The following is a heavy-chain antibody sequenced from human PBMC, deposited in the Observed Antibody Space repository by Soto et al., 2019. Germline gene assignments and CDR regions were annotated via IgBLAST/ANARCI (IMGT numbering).Heavy chain of an antibody. J-gene: IGHJ6*02. V-gene: IGHV5-51*01. CDR1: GYSFTSYW. CDR2: IYPGDSDT. D-gene: IGHD3-10*01. Sequence: GESLKISCKGSGYSFTSYWIGWVRQMPGKGLEWMGIIYPGDSDTRYSPSFQGQVTISADKSISTAYLQWSSLKASDTAMYYCARHDMVRGQYYYYGMDVWGQGTTVTVSS. CDR3: ARHDMVRGQYYYYGMDV.